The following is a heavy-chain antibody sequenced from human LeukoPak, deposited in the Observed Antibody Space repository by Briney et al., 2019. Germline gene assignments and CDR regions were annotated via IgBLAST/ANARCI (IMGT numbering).Heavy chain of an antibody. V-gene: IGHV3-33*01. CDR3: ARGISSIADNDFDY. J-gene: IGHJ4*02. CDR1: GFTFSSYG. Sequence: GGSLRLSCAASGFTFSSYGMHWVRQAPGKGLERVAVIWYDGSNKYYADSVKGRFTISRDNSKNTLYLQMNSLRAEDTAVYYCARGISSIADNDFDYWGQGTLVTVSS. CDR2: IWYDGSNK. D-gene: IGHD6-6*01.